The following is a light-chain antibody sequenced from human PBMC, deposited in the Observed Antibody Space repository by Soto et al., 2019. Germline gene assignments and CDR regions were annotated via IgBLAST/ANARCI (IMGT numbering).Light chain of an antibody. V-gene: IGKV1-5*03. CDR3: QEHNSYWT. CDR2: KAS. Sequence: EIPLTQSPSTLSACVGDTVTITCRASQSISDWLAWYQQKAGKAPKLLIYKASSLENEVPLGFSGSGSGTEFTLTISSLQPDDFATYYCQEHNSYWTFGQGAKV. J-gene: IGKJ1*01. CDR1: QSISDW.